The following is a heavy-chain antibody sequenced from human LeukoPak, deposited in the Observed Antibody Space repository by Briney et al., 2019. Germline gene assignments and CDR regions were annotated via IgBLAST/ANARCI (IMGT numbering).Heavy chain of an antibody. Sequence: LPGGSLRLSCAASGLTFSSYWMNWVRQAPGKGLVWVSRIASDGSSTTYADSVKGRFSISRDNAKNTLYLQMNSLRVEDTAVYYCARGRPHGNDYWGQGTLVTVSS. J-gene: IGHJ4*02. CDR2: IASDGSST. CDR1: GLTFSSYW. V-gene: IGHV3-74*01. CDR3: ARGRPHGNDY. D-gene: IGHD4-23*01.